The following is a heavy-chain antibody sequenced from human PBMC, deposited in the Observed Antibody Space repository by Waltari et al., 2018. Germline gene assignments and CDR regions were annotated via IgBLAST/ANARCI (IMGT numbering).Heavy chain of an antibody. CDR1: GFTFSSYG. CDR3: AKEGMEGELLDY. V-gene: IGHV3-30*02. CDR2: IRYDGSNK. Sequence: QVQLVESGGGVVQPGGSLSLSCAASGFTFSSYGMHWVRQAPGKGLEWVAFIRYDGSNKYYADSVKGRFTISRDNSKNTLYLQMNSLRAEDTAVYYCAKEGMEGELLDYWGQGTLVTVSS. J-gene: IGHJ4*02. D-gene: IGHD1-26*01.